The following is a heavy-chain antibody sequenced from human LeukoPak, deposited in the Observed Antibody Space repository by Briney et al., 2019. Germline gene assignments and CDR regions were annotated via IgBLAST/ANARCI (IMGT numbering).Heavy chain of an antibody. CDR1: GFTFSSYA. D-gene: IGHD3-3*01. CDR3: AKRALVFGVVITGYFDY. J-gene: IGHJ4*02. V-gene: IGHV3-23*01. CDR2: ISGSGGST. Sequence: GGSLRLSCAASGFTFSSYAMSWARQAPGKGLEWVSAISGSGGSTYYADSVKGRFTISRDNSKNTLYLQMNSLRAEDTAVYYCAKRALVFGVVITGYFDYWGQGTLVTVSS.